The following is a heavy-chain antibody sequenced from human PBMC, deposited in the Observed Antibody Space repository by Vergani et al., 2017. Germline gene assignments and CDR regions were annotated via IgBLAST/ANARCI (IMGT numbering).Heavy chain of an antibody. CDR3: AGDRDTHYDFWSGYYSGYFDY. CDR2: IKQDGSEK. CDR1: GFTFSSYW. Sequence: EVQLVESGGGLVQPGGSLRLSCAASGFTFSSYWMSWVRQAPGKGLEWVANIKQDGSEKYYVDSVKGRFTISRDNAKNSLYLQMNSLRAEDTAVYYCAGDRDTHYDFWSGYYSGYFDYWGQGTLVTVSS. D-gene: IGHD3-3*01. V-gene: IGHV3-7*01. J-gene: IGHJ4*02.